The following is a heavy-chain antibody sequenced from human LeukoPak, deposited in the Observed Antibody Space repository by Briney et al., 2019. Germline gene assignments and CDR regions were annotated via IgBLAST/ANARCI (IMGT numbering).Heavy chain of an antibody. V-gene: IGHV4-59*01. J-gene: IGHJ4*02. CDR1: GGSISNFY. CDR2: VYYSGST. CDR3: ARDEAAAGLFDY. D-gene: IGHD6-13*01. Sequence: TSETLSLTCTVSGGSISNFYWSWIRQSPGKGLEWIGYVYYSGSTNYNPSLKSRVTISVDTSKNQFSLKLNSVTAADTAVYYCARDEAAAGLFDYWGQGTLVTVSS.